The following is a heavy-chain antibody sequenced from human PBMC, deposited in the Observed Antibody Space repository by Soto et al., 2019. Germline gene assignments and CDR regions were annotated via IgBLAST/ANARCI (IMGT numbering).Heavy chain of an antibody. CDR3: ASQIYSTYAMDV. CDR1: GGSISSSSYY. J-gene: IGHJ6*02. V-gene: IGHV4-39*01. D-gene: IGHD4-4*01. CDR2: IYYSGST. Sequence: PSETLSLTCTVSGGSISSSSYYWGWIRQPPGKGLEWIGSIYYSGSTYYNPSLKSRVTISVDTSKNQFSLKLSSVTAADTAVYYCASQIYSTYAMDVWGQGTTVTVSS.